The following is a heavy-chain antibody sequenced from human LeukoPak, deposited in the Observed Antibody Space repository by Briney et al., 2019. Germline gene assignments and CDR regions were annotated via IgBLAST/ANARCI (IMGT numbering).Heavy chain of an antibody. J-gene: IGHJ4*02. CDR1: GFTFSSYG. D-gene: IGHD3-10*01. V-gene: IGHV3-30*02. CDR2: IRYDGSNK. CDR3: AKDPGTRYDPLGYFDY. Sequence: GGSLRLSCAASGFTFSSYGVHWVRQAPGKGLEWVAFIRYDGSNKYYADSVKGRFTISRDNSKNTLYLQMNSLRAEDTAVYYCAKDPGTRYDPLGYFDYWGQGTLVTVSS.